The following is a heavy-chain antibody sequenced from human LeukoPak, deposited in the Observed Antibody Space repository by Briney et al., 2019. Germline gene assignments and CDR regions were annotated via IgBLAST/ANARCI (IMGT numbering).Heavy chain of an antibody. V-gene: IGHV4-34*01. CDR2: INHSGST. J-gene: IGHJ4*02. D-gene: IGHD4-17*01. Sequence: PSETLSLTCNVTGGSINNYYWSWIRQPPGKGLQWIGEINHSGSTNYNPSFKSRVTISVDTSKNQFSLKLSSVTAADTAVYYCARGTMTTVTYYFDYWGQGTLVTVYS. CDR1: GGSINNYY. CDR3: ARGTMTTVTYYFDY.